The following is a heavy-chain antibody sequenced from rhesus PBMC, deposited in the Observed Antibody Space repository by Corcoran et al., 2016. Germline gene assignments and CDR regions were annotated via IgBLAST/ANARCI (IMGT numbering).Heavy chain of an antibody. Sequence: QVQLPESGPGLVKPSENLSLTCAVYGGSISSNSWSWIRKPAGQGRECIGYMYGSRGSTNDNPSLKNRVTMSNDTSKNQFSLKLRSVTAADMAVYYCARDRSGIYWGQGVLVTVSS. CDR3: ARDRSGIY. V-gene: IGHV4S7*01. CDR2: MYGSRGST. D-gene: IGHD6-13*01. J-gene: IGHJ4*01. CDR1: GGSISSNS.